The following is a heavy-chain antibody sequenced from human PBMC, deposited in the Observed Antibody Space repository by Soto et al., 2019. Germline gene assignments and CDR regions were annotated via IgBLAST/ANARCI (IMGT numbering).Heavy chain of an antibody. D-gene: IGHD2-15*01. J-gene: IGHJ6*03. CDR2: IYPGDSDT. CDR3: ARGSGGSGYYYYYMDV. CDR1: GYRFTSDW. V-gene: IGHV5-51*01. Sequence: GESLKISCKGSGYRFTSDWIGWVRQMPGKGLEWMGIIYPGDSDTRYNPSFQGQVTISADKSISTAYLQWSSPKASDTAMYYCARGSGGSGYYYYYMDVWGKGTTVTVSS.